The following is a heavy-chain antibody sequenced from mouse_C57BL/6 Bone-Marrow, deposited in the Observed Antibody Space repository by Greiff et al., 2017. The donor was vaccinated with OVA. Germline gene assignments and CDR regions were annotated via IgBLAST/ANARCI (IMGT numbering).Heavy chain of an antibody. V-gene: IGHV10-3*01. CDR1: GFTFNTYA. D-gene: IGHD2-2*01. CDR3: VRDGGTMVTTEAMDY. J-gene: IGHJ4*01. Sequence: EVKLVESGGGLVQPKGSLKLSCAASGFTFNTYAMHWVRQAPGKGLEWVARIRSKSSNYATSYADSVKDRFTISRDDSQSMLYLQMNNLKTEDTAMYYCVRDGGTMVTTEAMDYWGQGTSVTVSS. CDR2: IRSKSSNYAT.